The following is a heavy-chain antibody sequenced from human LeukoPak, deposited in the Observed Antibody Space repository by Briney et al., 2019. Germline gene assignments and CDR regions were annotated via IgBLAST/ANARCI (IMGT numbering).Heavy chain of an antibody. CDR1: GYTFTSYA. CDR2: IIPILGIA. CDR3: ARDRGITTVTHGGMDV. Sequence: SVKVSCKASGYTFTSYAISWVRQAPGQGLEWMGRIIPILGIANYAQKFQGRVTITADKSTSTAYMELSSLRSEDTAVYYCARDRGITTVTHGGMDVWGQGTTVTVSS. D-gene: IGHD4-17*01. V-gene: IGHV1-69*04. J-gene: IGHJ6*02.